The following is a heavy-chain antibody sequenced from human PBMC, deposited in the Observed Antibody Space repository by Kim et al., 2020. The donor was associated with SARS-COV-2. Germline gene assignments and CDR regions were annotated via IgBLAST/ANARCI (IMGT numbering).Heavy chain of an antibody. V-gene: IGHV1-3*01. CDR2: INAGNGNT. D-gene: IGHD3-22*01. CDR1: GYTFTNYA. Sequence: ASVKVSCKASGYTFTNYAIHWVRQAPGQRLEWMGWINAGNGNTKYSQKFQGRISVTMATSATTGYMELSGLTSEDTAVYYCARGFYDSTSYLHLDYWGQG. CDR3: ARGFYDSTSYLHLDY. J-gene: IGHJ4*02.